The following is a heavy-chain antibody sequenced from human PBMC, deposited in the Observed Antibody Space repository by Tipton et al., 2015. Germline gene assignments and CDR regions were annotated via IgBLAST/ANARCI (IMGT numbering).Heavy chain of an antibody. D-gene: IGHD4-23*01. CDR1: GGSIDSYY. J-gene: IGHJ4*02. Sequence: TLSLTCSVSGGSIDSYYWSWIRQPPGKGLEWIGYIHYSGATKYNPSLKSRVTISVDTSKNQFSLKMTSVTATDTAVYYCARARGRHGGLIDSWGQGTLVTVSS. V-gene: IGHV4-59*01. CDR3: ARARGRHGGLIDS. CDR2: IHYSGAT.